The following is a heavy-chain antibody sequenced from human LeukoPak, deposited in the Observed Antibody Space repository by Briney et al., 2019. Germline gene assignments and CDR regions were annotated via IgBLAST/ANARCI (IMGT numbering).Heavy chain of an antibody. Sequence: GGSLRLSCAASGFTFTTYWMHWVRQAPGKGLVWVSDINSDGSSTNYADSMKGRFTISRDNAKNSLYLQMNSLRAEDTAVYYCARDSRIAVAGTFDYWGQGTLVTVSS. CDR2: INSDGSST. CDR3: ARDSRIAVAGTFDY. D-gene: IGHD6-19*01. J-gene: IGHJ4*02. V-gene: IGHV3-74*01. CDR1: GFTFTTYW.